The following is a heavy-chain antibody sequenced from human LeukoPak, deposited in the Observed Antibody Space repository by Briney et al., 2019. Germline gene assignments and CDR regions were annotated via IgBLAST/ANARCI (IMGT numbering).Heavy chain of an antibody. CDR1: GFTFSSYG. V-gene: IGHV3-30*02. Sequence: GGSLRLSCAASGFTFSSYGMHWVRQAPGKGLEWVAFIRYDGSNKYYADSVKGRFTISRDNAKNSLYLQMNSLRAEDTAVYYCARDPRRVGDSPPWGQGTLVTVSS. J-gene: IGHJ4*02. D-gene: IGHD2-21*01. CDR2: IRYDGSNK. CDR3: ARDPRRVGDSPP.